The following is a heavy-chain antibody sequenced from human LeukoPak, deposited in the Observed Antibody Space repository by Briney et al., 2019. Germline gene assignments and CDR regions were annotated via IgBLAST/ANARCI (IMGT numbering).Heavy chain of an antibody. V-gene: IGHV1-46*01. CDR3: ARWTTTYLDY. Sequence: GASVKVSCRASGYTFMRYYIHWVRQAPGQGLEWMGIVNPSGDSTNYAQKFQGRVTMTRDTSTSTVYMELSSLRSEDTAVYYCARWTTTYLDYWGQGTLVTVSS. J-gene: IGHJ4*02. CDR1: GYTFMRYY. CDR2: VNPSGDST. D-gene: IGHD3/OR15-3a*01.